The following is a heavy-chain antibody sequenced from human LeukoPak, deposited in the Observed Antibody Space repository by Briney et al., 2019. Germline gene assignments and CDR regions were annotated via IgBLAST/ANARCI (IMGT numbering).Heavy chain of an antibody. Sequence: GGSLRLSCAASGFTFSSYSMNWVRQAPGKGLEWVAVIWYDGSNKYYADSVKGRFTISRDNSKNTLYLQMNSLRAEDTAVYYCARGDDILTGPPEYWGQGTLVTVSS. V-gene: IGHV3-33*08. J-gene: IGHJ4*02. CDR2: IWYDGSNK. CDR3: ARGDDILTGPPEY. D-gene: IGHD3-9*01. CDR1: GFTFSSYS.